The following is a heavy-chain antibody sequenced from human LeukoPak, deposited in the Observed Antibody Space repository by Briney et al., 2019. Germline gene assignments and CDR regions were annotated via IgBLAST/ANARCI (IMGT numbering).Heavy chain of an antibody. CDR3: ANYWYP. D-gene: IGHD2-8*02. V-gene: IGHV3-74*01. CDR2: IKPDGTYT. J-gene: IGHJ5*02. CDR1: GFTFSSDW. Sequence: GGSLRLSCASSGFTFSSDWMYWVRQAPGRGPVWVSGIKPDGTYTHYADSVKGRFTIPRDDAKNTLYLEMNSLRVEDTAVYYCANYWYPWGPGTLVTVSS.